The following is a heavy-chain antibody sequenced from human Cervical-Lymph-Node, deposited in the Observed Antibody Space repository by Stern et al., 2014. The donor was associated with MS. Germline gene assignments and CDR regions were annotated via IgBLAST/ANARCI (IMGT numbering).Heavy chain of an antibody. CDR2: IIPIFGTA. CDR1: GGTFSSYA. V-gene: IGHV1-69*01. CDR3: AREASYCSGGSCYYYYYYYGMDV. D-gene: IGHD2-15*01. J-gene: IGHJ6*02. Sequence: MQLVQSGAEVKKPGSSVKVSCKASGGTFSSYAISWVRQAPGQGLEWMGGIIPIFGTANYAQKFQGRVTITADESTSTAYMELSSLRSEDTAVYYCAREASYCSGGSCYYYYYYYGMDVWGQGTTVTVSS.